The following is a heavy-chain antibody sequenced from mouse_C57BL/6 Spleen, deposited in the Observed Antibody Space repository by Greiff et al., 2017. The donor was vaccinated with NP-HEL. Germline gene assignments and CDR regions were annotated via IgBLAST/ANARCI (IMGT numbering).Heavy chain of an antibody. V-gene: IGHV1-18*01. CDR2: INPNNGGT. CDR3: AREKIIGLRGLFAY. J-gene: IGHJ3*01. D-gene: IGHD1-1*01. Sequence: EVQLQQSGPELVKPGASVKIPCKASGYTFTDYNMDWVKQSHGKSLEWIGDINPNNGGTIYNQKFKGKATLTVDKSSSTAYMELRSLTSEDTAVYYCAREKIIGLRGLFAYWGQGTLVTVSA. CDR1: GYTFTDYN.